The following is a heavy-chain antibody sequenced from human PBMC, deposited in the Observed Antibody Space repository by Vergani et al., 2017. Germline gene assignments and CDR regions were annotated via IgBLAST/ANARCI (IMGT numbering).Heavy chain of an antibody. CDR1: GGSISSGGYY. D-gene: IGHD5-24*01. CDR3: ARDLGATNPSPDAFDI. CDR2: IYYSGST. Sequence: QVQLQESGPGLVKPSQTLSLTCTVSGGSISSGGYYWSWIRQHPGKGLEWIGYIYYSGSTSYNPSLKSRVTISVDTSKNQFSLKLSSVTYADTAVYYCARDLGATNPSPDAFDIWGQGTMVTVSS. V-gene: IGHV4-31*03. J-gene: IGHJ3*02.